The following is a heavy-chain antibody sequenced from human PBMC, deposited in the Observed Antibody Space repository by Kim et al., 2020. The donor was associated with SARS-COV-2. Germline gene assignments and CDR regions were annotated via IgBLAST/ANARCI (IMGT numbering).Heavy chain of an antibody. V-gene: IGHV4-34*01. CDR3: ARGRARDYYGSGSFDY. D-gene: IGHD3-10*01. CDR1: GGSFSGYY. CDR2: INHSGST. J-gene: IGHJ4*02. Sequence: SETLSLTCAVYGGSFSGYYWSWIRQPPGKGLEWIGEINHSGSTNYNPSLKSRVTISVDTSKNQFSLKLSSVTAADTAVYYCARGRARDYYGSGSFDYWGQGTLVTVSS.